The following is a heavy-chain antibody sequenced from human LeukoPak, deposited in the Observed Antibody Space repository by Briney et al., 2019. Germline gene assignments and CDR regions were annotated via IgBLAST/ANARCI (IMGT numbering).Heavy chain of an antibody. CDR3: AGGGDFDY. J-gene: IGHJ4*02. CDR2: ISRTSEYI. D-gene: IGHD3-16*01. Sequence: GGSLRLSCAASGFTFSSYSMNWVRQAPGKGLEWVSSISRTSEYIHYADSVRGRFAISRDNAKNSVYLQMNSLRAEDTAVYFCAGGGDFDYWGQGILVTVSA. V-gene: IGHV3-21*01. CDR1: GFTFSSYS.